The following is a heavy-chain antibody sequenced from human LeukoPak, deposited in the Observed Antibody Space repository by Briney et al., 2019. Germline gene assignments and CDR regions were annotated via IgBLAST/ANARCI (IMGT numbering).Heavy chain of an antibody. CDR3: ARLASDDAFDI. CDR1: GGSFSGYY. D-gene: IGHD6-6*01. Sequence: SETLSLTCAVYGGSFSGYYWSWIRQPPGKGLEWIGEINHSGSTNYNPSLKSRVTISVDTSKNQFSLRLSSVTAADTAVYYCARLASDDAFDIWGQGTTVTVSS. J-gene: IGHJ3*02. CDR2: INHSGST. V-gene: IGHV4-34*01.